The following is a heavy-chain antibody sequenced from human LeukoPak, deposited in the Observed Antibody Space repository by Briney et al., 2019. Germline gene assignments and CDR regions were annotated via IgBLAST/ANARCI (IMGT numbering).Heavy chain of an antibody. CDR2: IRWDGYTA. D-gene: IGHD2-21*02. V-gene: IGHV3-43*01. CDR1: GFTFEAYT. J-gene: IGHJ6*02. CDR3: AKSLVTYSYYYGLDV. Sequence: GGSLRLSCATSGFTFEAYTVHWVRQAPGRGLEWVSLIRWDGYTAFYADSVESRFTISRDNSKNSLYLQMNSLRTEDTALYYCAKSLVTYSYYYGLDVWGQGTTVTVSS.